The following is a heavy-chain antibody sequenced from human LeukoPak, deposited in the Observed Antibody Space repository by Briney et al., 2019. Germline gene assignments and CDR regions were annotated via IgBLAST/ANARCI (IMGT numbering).Heavy chain of an antibody. V-gene: IGHV4-59*01. Sequence: PSETLSLTCTVSGGSISSYYWSWIRQPPGKGLEWIGYIYYSGSTNYNPSLKSRATISVDTSKNQFSLKLSSVTAADTAVYYCARERVNSSSWRHYYYYYMDVWGKGTTVTVSS. CDR2: IYYSGST. D-gene: IGHD6-13*01. J-gene: IGHJ6*03. CDR1: GGSISSYY. CDR3: ARERVNSSSWRHYYYYYMDV.